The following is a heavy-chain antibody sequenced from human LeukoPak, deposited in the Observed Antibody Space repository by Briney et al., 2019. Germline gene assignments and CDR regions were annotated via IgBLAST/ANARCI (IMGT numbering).Heavy chain of an antibody. V-gene: IGHV1-69*05. CDR3: AQNGDYYYFDY. J-gene: IGHJ4*02. Sequence: VASVKVSCKASGGTFSSYAISWVRQAPGQGLEWMGGIIPIFGTANYAQKFQGRVTITTDESTSTAYMELSSLRSEDTAVYYCAQNGDYYYFDYWGQGTLVTVSS. CDR1: GGTFSSYA. D-gene: IGHD4-17*01. CDR2: IIPIFGTA.